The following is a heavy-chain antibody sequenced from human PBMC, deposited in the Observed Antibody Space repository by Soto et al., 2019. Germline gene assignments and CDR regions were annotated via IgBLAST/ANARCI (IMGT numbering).Heavy chain of an antibody. D-gene: IGHD2-2*01. Sequence: GGSLRLSCAASGFTFSGYGMHWVRQAPGKGLEWEAVIWYDGSNKYYADSVKGRFTISRDNSKNTLYLQMNSLRAEDTAVYYCSRDQSRRDIVVVPAAPNYYGMDVWGQGTTVTVSS. CDR2: IWYDGSNK. J-gene: IGHJ6*01. CDR3: SRDQSRRDIVVVPAAPNYYGMDV. CDR1: GFTFSGYG. V-gene: IGHV3-33*01.